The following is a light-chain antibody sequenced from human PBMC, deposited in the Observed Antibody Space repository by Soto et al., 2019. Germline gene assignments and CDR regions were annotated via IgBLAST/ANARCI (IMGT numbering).Light chain of an antibody. Sequence: QSVLTQPPSASGTPGQRVTISCSGSNSNIGSNPVHWYQQFPGTAPKVLIYSNYQRPSGVPDRFSGSKSGTSASLVIRGLQSEDEAEYYCGPRDEIRNAYVFCYGTNVTVL. CDR2: SNY. CDR3: GPRDEIRNAYV. CDR1: NSNIGSNP. V-gene: IGLV1-44*01. J-gene: IGLJ1*01.